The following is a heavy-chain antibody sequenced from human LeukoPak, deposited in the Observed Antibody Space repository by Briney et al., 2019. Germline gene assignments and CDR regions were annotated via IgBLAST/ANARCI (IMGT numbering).Heavy chain of an antibody. CDR3: ARDSRYSSGSPRDWFDP. CDR2: IYYSGST. D-gene: IGHD3-22*01. Sequence: KTSQTLSLTCTVSGGSISSGDYYWSWIRQPPGKGLEWIGYIYYSGSTYYNPSLESRVTISVDTSKNQFSLKLSSVTAADTAVYYCARDSRYSSGSPRDWFDPWGQGTLVTVSS. J-gene: IGHJ5*02. CDR1: GGSISSGDYY. V-gene: IGHV4-30-4*08.